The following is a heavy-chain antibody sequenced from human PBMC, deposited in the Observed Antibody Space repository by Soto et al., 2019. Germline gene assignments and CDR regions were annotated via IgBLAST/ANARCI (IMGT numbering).Heavy chain of an antibody. Sequence: SDTLSLTCAVYGVSFSGYYWSWILQPPGKGLEWIGEINHSGSTNYNPSLKSRVTISVDTSKNQFSLKLSSVTAADTAVYYCARKSGLLLYCDYCYGMDVWGQGTKVTVSS. CDR1: GVSFSGYY. CDR3: ARKSGLLLYCDYCYGMDV. CDR2: INHSGST. D-gene: IGHD2-21*02. J-gene: IGHJ6*02. V-gene: IGHV4-34*01.